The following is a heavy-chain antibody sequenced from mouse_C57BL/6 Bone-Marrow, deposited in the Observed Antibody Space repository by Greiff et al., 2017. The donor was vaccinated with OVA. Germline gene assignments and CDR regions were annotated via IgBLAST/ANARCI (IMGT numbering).Heavy chain of an antibody. Sequence: VQLQQSGTVLARPGASVKMSCKTSGYTFTSYWMHWVKQRPGQGLEWIGAIYPGNSDTSYNQKFKGKAKLTAVTSASTAYLELSSLTNEASAGSYCTKGGNWTPNYARDYWGKGTSVTVSS. V-gene: IGHV1-5*01. CDR1: GYTFTSYW. CDR2: IYPGNSDT. D-gene: IGHD4-1*01. J-gene: IGHJ4*01. CDR3: TKGGNWTPNYARDY.